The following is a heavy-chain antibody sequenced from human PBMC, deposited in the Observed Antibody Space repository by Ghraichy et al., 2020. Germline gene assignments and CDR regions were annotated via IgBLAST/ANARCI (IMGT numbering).Heavy chain of an antibody. CDR1: GGSISSYY. Sequence: SQTLSLTCTVSGGSISSYYWSWIRQPPGKGLEWIGYIYYSESTNYNPSLKSRVTISVDTSKNQFSLKLSSVTAADTAVYYCARRNPHGYGMDVWGQGTTVTVSS. D-gene: IGHD1-14*01. J-gene: IGHJ6*01. V-gene: IGHV4-59*01. CDR3: ARRNPHGYGMDV. CDR2: IYYSEST.